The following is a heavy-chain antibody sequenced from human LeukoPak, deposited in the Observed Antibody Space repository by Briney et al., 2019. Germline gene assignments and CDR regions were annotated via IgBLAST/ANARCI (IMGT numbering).Heavy chain of an antibody. Sequence: SETLSLTCTVSGGHIDSFFWNWIRQPPGKGLGWIGYIDNSGSTEYSPSLKSRITMSRDTSKKQFSLKLTSVTAADTAMYYCASGAGWLIDYWGQGTLVSVSS. J-gene: IGHJ4*02. CDR1: GGHIDSFF. D-gene: IGHD6-19*01. CDR3: ASGAGWLIDY. CDR2: IDNSGST. V-gene: IGHV4-4*08.